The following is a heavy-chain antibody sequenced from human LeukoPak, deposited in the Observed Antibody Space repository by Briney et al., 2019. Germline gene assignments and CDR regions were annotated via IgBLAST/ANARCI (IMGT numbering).Heavy chain of an antibody. Sequence: TGGSLRLSCAASGFTVSSNYVSWVRQAPGKGLEWVSVIYSGGSTYYADSVKGRFTISRDNSKNTLYLQMNSLRAEDTAVYYCASGIVGARALRYWGQGTLVTVSS. J-gene: IGHJ4*02. V-gene: IGHV3-53*01. CDR2: IYSGGST. CDR3: ASGIVGARALRY. D-gene: IGHD1-26*01. CDR1: GFTVSSNY.